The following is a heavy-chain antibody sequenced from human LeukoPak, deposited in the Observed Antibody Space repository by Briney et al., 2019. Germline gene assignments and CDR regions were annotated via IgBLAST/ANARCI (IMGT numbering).Heavy chain of an antibody. CDR1: GYTFSSYA. V-gene: IGHV1-18*01. CDR2: ISAYNGNT. Sequence: VASVKVSCKASGYTFSSYAITWVRQAPGQGLEWMGWISAYNGNTNYAQKLQGRVTMTTDTSTNTAYMELRSLRSDDTAMYYCARDTSLGLDYWGQGTLVTVSS. D-gene: IGHD3-10*01. J-gene: IGHJ4*02. CDR3: ARDTSLGLDY.